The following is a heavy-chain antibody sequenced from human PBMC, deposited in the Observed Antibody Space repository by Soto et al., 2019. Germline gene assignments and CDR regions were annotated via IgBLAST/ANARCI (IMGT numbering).Heavy chain of an antibody. J-gene: IGHJ6*02. D-gene: IGHD2-2*01. CDR3: ARDGVPAAMGCYYYYGLDV. V-gene: IGHV3-30-3*01. CDR1: GFTFSSYA. CDR2: ISYDGSNK. Sequence: QVQLVESGGGVVQPGRSLRLSCAASGFTFSSYAMHWVRQAPGKGLEWVAVISYDGSNKYYADSVKGRFTISRENSKNTLYLQINSLRAEDTAVYYCARDGVPAAMGCYYYYGLDVWGQGNTVTVSS.